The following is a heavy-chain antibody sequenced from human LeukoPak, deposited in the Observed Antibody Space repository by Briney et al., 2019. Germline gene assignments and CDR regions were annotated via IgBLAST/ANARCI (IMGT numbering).Heavy chain of an antibody. V-gene: IGHV3-21*01. J-gene: IGHJ6*03. D-gene: IGHD5-24*01. CDR2: ISSSSSYI. Sequence: GGSLRLSCAASGFTFSSYSMNWVRQAPGKGLEWVSSISSSSSYIYYADSVKGRFTISRDNAKNSLYLQMNSLRAEDTAVYYCAREPRSRAYYYYYMDVWGKGTTVTVSS. CDR3: AREPRSRAYYYYYMDV. CDR1: GFTFSSYS.